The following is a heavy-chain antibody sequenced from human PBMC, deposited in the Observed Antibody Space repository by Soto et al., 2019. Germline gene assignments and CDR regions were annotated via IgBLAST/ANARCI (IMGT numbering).Heavy chain of an antibody. CDR1: GGSISSSPYY. D-gene: IGHD3-3*01. CDR2: INYSGST. CDR3: AIVSAFGLVISDYYGMDV. J-gene: IGHJ6*02. V-gene: IGHV4-39*07. Sequence: SETLSLTCTVSGGSISSSPYYWGWIRQPPGKGLEWIGSINYSGSTYYNPSLKSRVTISVDTSKNQFSLKLSSVTAADTAVYYCAIVSAFGLVISDYYGMDVWGQGTTVTVSS.